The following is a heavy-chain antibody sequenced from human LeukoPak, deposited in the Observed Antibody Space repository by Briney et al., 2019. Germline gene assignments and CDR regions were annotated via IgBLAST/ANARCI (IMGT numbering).Heavy chain of an antibody. V-gene: IGHV1-46*01. J-gene: IGHJ5*02. D-gene: IGHD1-26*01. CDR2: INPSGGST. Sequence: VASVKVSCKASGYTFTSYYMHWVRQAPGQGLEWMGIINPSGGSTSYAQKFQGRVTMTRDTSTSTVYMELSSPRSEDTAVYYCARDLATAALIDPWGQGTLVTVSS. CDR3: ARDLATAALIDP. CDR1: GYTFTSYY.